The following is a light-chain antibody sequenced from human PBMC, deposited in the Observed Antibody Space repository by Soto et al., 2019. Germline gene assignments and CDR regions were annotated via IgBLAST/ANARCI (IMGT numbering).Light chain of an antibody. V-gene: IGKV1-5*01. Sequence: DIQMTQSPSTLSATAGDRVTITCRASQSISAWLAWYQQKPGKAPKLLIYHASTLESGVPSRFSGSGSGTEFTLTISSLQPDDFATYYCQQYNSYSFGQGTKVDNK. CDR3: QQYNSYS. CDR1: QSISAW. J-gene: IGKJ1*01. CDR2: HAS.